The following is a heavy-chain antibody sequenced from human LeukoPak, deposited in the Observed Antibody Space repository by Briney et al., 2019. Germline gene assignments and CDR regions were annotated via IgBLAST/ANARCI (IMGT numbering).Heavy chain of an antibody. V-gene: IGHV3-48*03. Sequence: PGGSLRPSCAASGFTFSGSEMNWVRQAPGKGLEWVSGISSSGGSIYYADSVQGRFTISRDNAKRSLHLQMNSLRAEDTAVYYCAAAGFDYWGQGTLVTVSS. CDR3: AAAGFDY. J-gene: IGHJ4*02. CDR1: GFTFSGSE. CDR2: ISSSGGSI.